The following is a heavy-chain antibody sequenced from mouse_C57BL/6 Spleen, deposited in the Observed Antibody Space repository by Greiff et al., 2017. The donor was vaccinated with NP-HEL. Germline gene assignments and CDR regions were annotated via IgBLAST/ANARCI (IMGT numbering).Heavy chain of an antibody. CDR3: ARSGEGLCDY. CDR2: INPSSGYT. CDR1: GYTFTSYT. V-gene: IGHV1-4*01. D-gene: IGHD1-1*02. J-gene: IGHJ2*01. Sequence: VQLQQSGAELARPGASVKMSCKASGYTFTSYTMHWVKQRPGQGLEWIGYINPSSGYTKYNQKFKDKATLTADKSSSTAYMQLSSLTSEDSAVYYCARSGEGLCDYWGQGTTLTVSS.